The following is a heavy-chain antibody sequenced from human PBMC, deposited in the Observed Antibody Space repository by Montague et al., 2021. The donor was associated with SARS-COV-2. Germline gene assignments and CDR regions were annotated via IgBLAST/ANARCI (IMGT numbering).Heavy chain of an antibody. CDR1: GGSLSGYY. CDR2: INHSGST. V-gene: IGHV4-34*01. Sequence: SETLSLTRAVYGGSLSGYYWSWIRQHPGKGLEWIGEINHSGSTNYNPSLKSRVTISVDTSKNQFSLELSSVTAADTAVYYCTREGYQVLWSDYYYYGMDVWGQGTTVTVSS. D-gene: IGHD2-2*01. J-gene: IGHJ6*02. CDR3: TREGYQVLWSDYYYYGMDV.